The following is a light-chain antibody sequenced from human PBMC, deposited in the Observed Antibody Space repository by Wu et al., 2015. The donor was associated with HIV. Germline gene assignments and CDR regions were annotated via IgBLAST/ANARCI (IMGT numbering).Light chain of an antibody. Sequence: DIQMTQSPSALSASVGDKITITCRATDNVDSLVAWYQQKPGKAPKLLIYRSSSLENGIPSRFSGSGSGTEFILTIDSLQPDDLATYYYQQYNLFPWTFGPGTKVEIK. V-gene: IGKV1-5*03. CDR1: DNVDSL. J-gene: IGKJ1*01. CDR3: QQYNLFPWT. CDR2: RSS.